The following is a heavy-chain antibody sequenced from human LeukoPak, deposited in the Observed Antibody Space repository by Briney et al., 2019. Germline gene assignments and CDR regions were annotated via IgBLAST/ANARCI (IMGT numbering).Heavy chain of an antibody. CDR1: GGSIISGSYY. D-gene: IGHD3-22*01. CDR2: IYTSGST. Sequence: SETLSLTCTVSGGSIISGSYYWSWIWQPAGKGLEWIGRIYTSGSTNHNPSLKSRVTISVDTSKNQFSLKLSSVTAADTAVYYCARVTTGGYYNCWGQGTLVTVSS. J-gene: IGHJ4*02. CDR3: ARVTTGGYYNC. V-gene: IGHV4-61*02.